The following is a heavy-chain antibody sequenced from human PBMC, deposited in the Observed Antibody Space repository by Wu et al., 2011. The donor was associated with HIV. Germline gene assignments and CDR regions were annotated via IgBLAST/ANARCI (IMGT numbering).Heavy chain of an antibody. V-gene: IGHV1-69*05. CDR3: ASGTKFYDRSGLLPFDY. CDR1: GGSFSSYV. Sequence: QVHLVQSGAEVKKPGSSVKVSCKASGGSFSSYVISWVRQAPGQGLEWMGGIIPIFGIANYAQKLEGRVTITTDASTSTAYMGLSSLTSEDTAVYYCASGTKFYDRSGLLPFDYWGQGTLVTVSS. CDR2: IIPIFGIA. J-gene: IGHJ4*02. D-gene: IGHD3-22*01.